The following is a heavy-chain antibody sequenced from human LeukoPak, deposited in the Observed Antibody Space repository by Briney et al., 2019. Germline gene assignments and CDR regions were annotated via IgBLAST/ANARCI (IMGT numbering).Heavy chain of an antibody. CDR2: ISGSGGST. CDR3: AKDTSGRSLLWFGELWYYYYYGMDV. Sequence: PGGSLRLSCAASGFTFSSYAMSWVRQAPGKGLEWVSAISGSGGSTYYADSVKGRFTISRDNSKNTLYLQMNSLRAEDTAVYYCAKDTSGRSLLWFGELWYYYYYGMDVWGQGTTVTVSS. V-gene: IGHV3-23*01. CDR1: GFTFSSYA. J-gene: IGHJ6*02. D-gene: IGHD3-10*01.